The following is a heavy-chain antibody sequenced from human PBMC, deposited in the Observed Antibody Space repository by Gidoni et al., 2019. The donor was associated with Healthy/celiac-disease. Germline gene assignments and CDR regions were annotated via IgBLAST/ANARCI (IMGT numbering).Heavy chain of an antibody. Sequence: QVQLQESRPGLVTPSETLSLTSTASGGSISRYSWSWIRQPPGKGLEWIGYIYYSGSTNYNPALKSRVTISVDTYKNQCSRKLSSATAADKAVYYGARLLYGDSYGVVFWGQGTLVTVSS. J-gene: IGHJ4*02. D-gene: IGHD4-17*01. V-gene: IGHV4-59*08. CDR2: IYYSGST. CDR3: ARLLYGDSYGVVF. CDR1: GGSISRYS.